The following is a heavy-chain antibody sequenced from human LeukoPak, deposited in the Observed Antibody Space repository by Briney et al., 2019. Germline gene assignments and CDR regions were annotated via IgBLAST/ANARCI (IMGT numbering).Heavy chain of an antibody. CDR1: GGSITSSSYY. J-gene: IGHJ4*02. CDR3: ARLGLYGDSTPFDY. D-gene: IGHD4-17*01. V-gene: IGHV4-39*01. CDR2: IYYSGST. Sequence: TSETLSLTGTVSGGSITSSSYYWGWIRQPPGKGLEWIGSIYYSGSTYYNPSLKSRVTISVDTSKNQFSLKLSSVTAADTAVYYCARLGLYGDSTPFDYWGQGTLVSVSS.